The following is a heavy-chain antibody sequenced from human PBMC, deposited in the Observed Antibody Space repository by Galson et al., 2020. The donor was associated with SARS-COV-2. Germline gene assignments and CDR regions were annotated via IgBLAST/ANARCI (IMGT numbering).Heavy chain of an antibody. CDR1: GYSISSGYH. Sequence: SETLSLTCAVSGYSISSGYHWGWIRQPPGKGLEWIGEISPSGTTNYNPSLRSRVTMSVDKSKNQFSLKLSSVTAADTAVYYCARERQPNNWFDSWGQGTLVTASS. CDR2: ISPSGTT. CDR3: ARERQPNNWFDS. J-gene: IGHJ5*01. D-gene: IGHD6-13*01. V-gene: IGHV4-38-2*02.